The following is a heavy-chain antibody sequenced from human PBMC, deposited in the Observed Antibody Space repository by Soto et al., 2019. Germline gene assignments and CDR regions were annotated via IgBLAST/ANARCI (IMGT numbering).Heavy chain of an antibody. V-gene: IGHV1-69*01. Sequence: QVQLVQSGAEVKKPGSSVKVSCKASGGTFSSYAISWVRQAPGQGLEWMGGIIPIFGTANYAQKFQGRVTITADESTSTAYMELSSLRSEDTAVYYCARDPPAVVGAATYYYGMDVWGQGTTVTVSS. CDR1: GGTFSSYA. J-gene: IGHJ6*02. CDR2: IIPIFGTA. D-gene: IGHD2-15*01. CDR3: ARDPPAVVGAATYYYGMDV.